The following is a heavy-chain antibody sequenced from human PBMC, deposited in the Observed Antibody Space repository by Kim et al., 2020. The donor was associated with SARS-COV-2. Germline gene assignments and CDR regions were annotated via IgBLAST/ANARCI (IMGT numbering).Heavy chain of an antibody. Sequence: AVSVKSRITINPDTSKNQFSLQLNSVTPEDTAVYYCARDRPNWDDDAFDIWGQGTMVTVSS. D-gene: IGHD1-20*01. V-gene: IGHV6-1*01. J-gene: IGHJ3*02. CDR3: ARDRPNWDDDAFDI.